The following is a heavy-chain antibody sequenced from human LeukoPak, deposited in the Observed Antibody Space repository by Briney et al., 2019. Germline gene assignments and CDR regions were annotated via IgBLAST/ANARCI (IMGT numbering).Heavy chain of an antibody. V-gene: IGHV1-18*01. J-gene: IGHJ5*02. D-gene: IGHD3-10*01. CDR2: ISAYNGNT. CDR1: GYTFTSYG. CDR3: ARGDFHGSRSYGDWFDP. Sequence: GASVKVSCKASGYTFTSYGISWVRQAPGQGLEWMGWISAYNGNTNYAQKLQGRVTMTRNTSISTAYMELSSLRSEDTAVYYCARGDFHGSRSYGDWFDPWGQGTLVTVSS.